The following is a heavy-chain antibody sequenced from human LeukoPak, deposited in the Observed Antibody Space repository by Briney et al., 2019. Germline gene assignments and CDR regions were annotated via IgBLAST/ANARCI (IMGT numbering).Heavy chain of an antibody. CDR2: IIPILGIA. D-gene: IGHD3-9*01. Sequence: SVKVSCKASGDTFSSYAISWVRQAPGQGLEWMGRIIPILGIANYAQKFQGRVTITADKSTSTAYMELSSLRSEDTAVYYCARDQPASVTGPPLDNWFDPWGQGTLVTVSS. CDR3: ARDQPASVTGPPLDNWFDP. V-gene: IGHV1-69*04. CDR1: GDTFSSYA. J-gene: IGHJ5*02.